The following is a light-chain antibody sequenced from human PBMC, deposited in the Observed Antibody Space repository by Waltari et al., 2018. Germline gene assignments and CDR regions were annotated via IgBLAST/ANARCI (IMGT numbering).Light chain of an antibody. CDR3: CSYAGTYINYV. CDR2: DVN. V-gene: IGLV2-11*01. CDR1: SSDVGDYDF. Sequence: QSALTQSRSVSGSPGQSVTISCTGTSSDVGDYDFVSWYQHHPDKAPKLIIYDVNKRPSGVPDRFSGSKSDNTASLTISGLQAEDEADYYCCSYAGTYINYVFGSGTTVTVL. J-gene: IGLJ1*01.